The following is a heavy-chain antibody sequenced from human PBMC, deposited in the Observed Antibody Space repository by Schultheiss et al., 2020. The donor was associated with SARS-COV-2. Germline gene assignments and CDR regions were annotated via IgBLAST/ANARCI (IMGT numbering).Heavy chain of an antibody. Sequence: GSLRLSCAVYGGSFSGYYWNWIRQPPGKGLQWIGEINHSGSTNYNPSLKSRVTISVDTSKNQFSLKLSSVTAADTAVYYCARVGYYDFWSGYSSYYFDCWGQGTLVTVSS. CDR3: ARVGYYDFWSGYSSYYFDC. J-gene: IGHJ4*02. V-gene: IGHV4-34*01. CDR1: GGSFSGYY. D-gene: IGHD3-3*01. CDR2: INHSGST.